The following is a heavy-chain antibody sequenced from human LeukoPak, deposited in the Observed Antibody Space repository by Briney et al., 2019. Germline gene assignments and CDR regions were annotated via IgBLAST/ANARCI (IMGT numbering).Heavy chain of an antibody. CDR3: ARVHDSSGYYQYYFDY. CDR1: GGSISSYY. D-gene: IGHD3-22*01. V-gene: IGHV4-4*07. CDR2: IYTSGST. J-gene: IGHJ4*02. Sequence: PSETLSLTCTVSGGSISSYYWSWIRQPAGKGLEWIGRIYTSGSTNYNPSLKSRVTMSVDTSKNQFSLRLSSVTAADTAVYYCARVHDSSGYYQYYFDYWGQGTQVTVSS.